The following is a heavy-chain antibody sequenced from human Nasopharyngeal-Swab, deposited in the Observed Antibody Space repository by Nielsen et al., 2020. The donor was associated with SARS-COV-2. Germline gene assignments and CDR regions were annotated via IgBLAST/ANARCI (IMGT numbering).Heavy chain of an antibody. V-gene: IGHV3-7*04. Sequence: GESLKISCAASGFTFSNYWMSWVRQAPGKGLEWVANIKYDESEKYYVASVKGRFTISRDNAKNTLYLQMNSLRAEDTAVYYCARHDYGENYWGQGTLVTVSS. CDR2: IKYDESEK. J-gene: IGHJ4*02. D-gene: IGHD4-17*01. CDR3: ARHDYGENY. CDR1: GFTFSNYW.